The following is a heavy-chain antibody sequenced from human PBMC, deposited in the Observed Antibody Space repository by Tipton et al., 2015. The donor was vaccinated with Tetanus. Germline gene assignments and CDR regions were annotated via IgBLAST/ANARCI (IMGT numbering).Heavy chain of an antibody. D-gene: IGHD1-14*01. CDR2: ISGYSGST. J-gene: IGHJ3*02. CDR1: GYYLTNYG. CDR3: VQDAVMWVVRKVFDI. V-gene: IGHV1-18*01. Sequence: QVQLVQSGAEVRKPGASVRISCTLSGYYLTNYGVSWVRQAPGQGLEWMAWISGYSGSTKFAQRFQGRVARTTDTYTSKAYMELRGLTSDDTTVYYCVQDAVMWVVRKVFDIRGQGTTVSVSS.